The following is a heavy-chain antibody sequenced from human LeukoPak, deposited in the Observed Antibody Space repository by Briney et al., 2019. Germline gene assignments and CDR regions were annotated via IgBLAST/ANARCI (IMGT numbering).Heavy chain of an antibody. CDR2: INHSGST. CDR1: GGSFSTYY. J-gene: IGHJ4*02. V-gene: IGHV4-34*01. D-gene: IGHD3-22*01. CDR3: TRFYYDSSGDYTGIDY. Sequence: SETLSLTCGVYGGSFSTYYWSWIRQPPGKGLEWIGEINHSGSTNYNPSLKSRVTISVDTSKNQFSLKLSSVTAADTAVYYCTRFYYDSSGDYTGIDYWGQGTLVTVSS.